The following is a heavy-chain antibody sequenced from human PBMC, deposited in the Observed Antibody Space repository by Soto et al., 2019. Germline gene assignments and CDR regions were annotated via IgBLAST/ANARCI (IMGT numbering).Heavy chain of an antibody. CDR3: AKVILGITGPTWAGKGGLAY. CDR2: ISYDGSNK. Sequence: VQLVESGGGLVQPGGSLRLSCVASEFTFSSYGMHWVRQAPGKGLEWVAVISYDGSNKYYADSVKGRFTISRDNSKNTRYLQMSSLRAEDTAVYYCAKVILGITGPTWAGKGGLAYWGQGTLVTVSS. J-gene: IGHJ4*02. V-gene: IGHV3-30*18. D-gene: IGHD3-10*01. CDR1: EFTFSSYG.